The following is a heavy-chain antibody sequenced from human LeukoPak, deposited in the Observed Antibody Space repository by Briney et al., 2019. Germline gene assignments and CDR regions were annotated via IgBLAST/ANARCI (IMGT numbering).Heavy chain of an antibody. CDR2: IKQDGSEK. J-gene: IGHJ4*02. CDR1: GFTFGDYA. V-gene: IGHV3-7*01. D-gene: IGHD3-16*01. CDR3: ARGGYYFDY. Sequence: PGGSLRLSCTASGFTFGDYAMSWFRQAPGKGLEWVANIKQDGSEKYYVDSVKGRFTISRDNAKNSLYLQMNSLRAEDTAVYYCARGGYYFDYWGQGTLVTVSS.